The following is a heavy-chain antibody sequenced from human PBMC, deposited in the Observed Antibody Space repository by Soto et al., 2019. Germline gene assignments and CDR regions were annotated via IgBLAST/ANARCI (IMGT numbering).Heavy chain of an antibody. CDR2: ICSSSSYI. CDR1: GFTFSSYS. J-gene: IGHJ5*02. Sequence: EVQLVESGGGLVKPGGSLRLSCAASGFTFSSYSMNWVRQAPGKGLEWVSSICSSSSYIYYADSVKGRFTISRDNAKNSLYLQMNSLRAEDTAVYYCARLGDFWSGYYAGWFDPWGQGTLVTVSS. D-gene: IGHD3-3*01. V-gene: IGHV3-21*01. CDR3: ARLGDFWSGYYAGWFDP.